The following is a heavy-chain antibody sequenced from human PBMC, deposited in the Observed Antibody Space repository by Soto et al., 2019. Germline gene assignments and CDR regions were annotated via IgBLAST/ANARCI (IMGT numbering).Heavy chain of an antibody. D-gene: IGHD5-12*01. J-gene: IGHJ5*02. CDR3: AKGDNLGPKTGYAFDP. Sequence: PSQTLSLTCAISGDSVSSNTASWNWIRQSPSRGLEWLGRTYFRSNWYNDYAVSVKSRIIINPDTSNNQFSLQLNSVTPEDTAVYFCAKGDNLGPKTGYAFDPWGQGIMVIVSS. CDR2: TYFRSNWYN. CDR1: GDSVSSNTAS. V-gene: IGHV6-1*01.